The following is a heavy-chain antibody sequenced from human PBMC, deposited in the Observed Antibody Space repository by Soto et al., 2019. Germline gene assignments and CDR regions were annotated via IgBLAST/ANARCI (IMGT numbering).Heavy chain of an antibody. V-gene: IGHV4-30-4*01. CDR3: ARAPGIAADHTHPYYYYGMDV. Sequence: QVQLQESGPGLVKPSQTLSLTCTVSGGSISSGDYYWSWIRQPPGKGLEGIGYIYYSGSTYYNPSHKSRVTMSVNTSKTQFSLKLSSVTAADTAVYYCARAPGIAADHTHPYYYYGMDVWGQGTTVTVSS. D-gene: IGHD6-13*01. CDR2: IYYSGST. J-gene: IGHJ6*02. CDR1: GGSISSGDYY.